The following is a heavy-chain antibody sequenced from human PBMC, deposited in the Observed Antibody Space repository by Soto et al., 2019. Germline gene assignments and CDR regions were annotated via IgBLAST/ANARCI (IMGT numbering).Heavy chain of an antibody. J-gene: IGHJ6*02. Sequence: EGQLLESGGGLVQPGGSLRVSCAASGFTFSNFAMNWVRQAPGKGLGWVSGISASGASTTYADSVKGRFTISRDNSKNTLSLQMNSLRAEDTGVYYCAKESSASRVSYYYAMDVWGQGTTVTVSS. CDR1: GFTFSNFA. D-gene: IGHD3-10*01. CDR3: AKESSASRVSYYYAMDV. V-gene: IGHV3-23*01. CDR2: ISASGAST.